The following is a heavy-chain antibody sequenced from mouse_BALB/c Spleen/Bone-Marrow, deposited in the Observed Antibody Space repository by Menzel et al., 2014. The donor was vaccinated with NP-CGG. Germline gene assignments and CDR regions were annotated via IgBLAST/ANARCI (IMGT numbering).Heavy chain of an antibody. V-gene: IGHV1S81*02. CDR1: GYTFTGYW. Sequence: VQLQQSGAELVKPGASVKLSCKASGYTFTGYWMHWVKQRPGQGLEWIGEINPSNGRTNYNEKFKSKATLTVDKSSSTAYMQLSSLTSEDSAVYYCARDWDEAYYFDYWGQGTTLTVSS. J-gene: IGHJ2*01. CDR3: ARDWDEAYYFDY. D-gene: IGHD4-1*01. CDR2: INPSNGRT.